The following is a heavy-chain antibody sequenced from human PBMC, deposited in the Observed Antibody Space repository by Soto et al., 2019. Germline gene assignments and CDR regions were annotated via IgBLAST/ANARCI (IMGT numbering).Heavy chain of an antibody. V-gene: IGHV4-39*01. CDR3: ATLPHYGDP. Sequence: SETLSLTCTVSGGSISSTNYYWGWIRQPPGKGLEWIGTIYYSESPYYNSSLKSRVTISVDTSKNQFSLKLTSVTAADTAVYYCATLPHYGDPWGPGTLVTVSS. J-gene: IGHJ5*02. D-gene: IGHD4-17*01. CDR2: IYYSESP. CDR1: GGSISSTNYY.